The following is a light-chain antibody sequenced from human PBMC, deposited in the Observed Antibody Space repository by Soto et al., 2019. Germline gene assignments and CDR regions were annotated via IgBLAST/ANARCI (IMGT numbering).Light chain of an antibody. J-gene: IGLJ1*01. V-gene: IGLV3-21*02. CDR1: NIGSKS. CDR3: QVWDSSSDHPYV. Sequence: SYELTQPPSVSVAPGQTARITCGESNIGSKSVHWYQQKPGQAPVLVVYDDSDRPSGIPERFSGSNSGNTATLTISRVEAGDEADYYCQVWDSSSDHPYVFGTGTKLTVL. CDR2: DDS.